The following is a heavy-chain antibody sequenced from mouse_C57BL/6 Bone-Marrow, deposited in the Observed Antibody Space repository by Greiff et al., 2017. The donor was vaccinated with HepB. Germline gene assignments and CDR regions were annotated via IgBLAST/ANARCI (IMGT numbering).Heavy chain of an antibody. CDR2: IWSGGST. CDR3: ARRGDSPDWFAY. Sequence: QVQLQQSGPGLVQPSQSLSITCTVSGFSLTSYGVHWVRQSPGKGLEWLGVIWSGGSTDYNAAFISRLSISKDNSKSQVFFKMNSLQADDTAIYYCARRGDSPDWFAYWGQGTLVTVSA. J-gene: IGHJ3*01. D-gene: IGHD6-1*01. CDR1: GFSLTSYG. V-gene: IGHV2-2*01.